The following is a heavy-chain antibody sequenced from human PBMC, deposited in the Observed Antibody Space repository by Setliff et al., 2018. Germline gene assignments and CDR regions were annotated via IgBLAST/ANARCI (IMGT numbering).Heavy chain of an antibody. Sequence: KTSETLSLTCAVYGGSISGYYWSWIRQPPGKGLEWIGEINQSRSTNYNPSLKSRVTISLDTSKKQFSLKLSSVTASDTAVYYCARVGPTGYSYGSHYYYYMDVWGKGTTVTVSS. J-gene: IGHJ6*03. CDR3: ARVGPTGYSYGSHYYYYMDV. CDR1: GGSISGYY. CDR2: INQSRST. V-gene: IGHV4-34*01. D-gene: IGHD5-18*01.